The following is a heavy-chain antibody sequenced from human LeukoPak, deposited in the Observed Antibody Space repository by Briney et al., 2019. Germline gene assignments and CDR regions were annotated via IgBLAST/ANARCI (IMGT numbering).Heavy chain of an antibody. CDR3: ARGRVLRWSPFDY. CDR1: GYTFTGYF. D-gene: IGHD2-21*01. V-gene: IGHV1-46*01. CDR2: INPSGGST. J-gene: IGHJ4*02. Sequence: ASVKVSCKASGYTFTGYFIHWVRQAPGQGLEWMGIINPSGGSTSYAQKFQGRVTMTRDMSTSTVYMELSSLRSEDTAVYYCARGRVLRWSPFDYWGQGTLVTVSS.